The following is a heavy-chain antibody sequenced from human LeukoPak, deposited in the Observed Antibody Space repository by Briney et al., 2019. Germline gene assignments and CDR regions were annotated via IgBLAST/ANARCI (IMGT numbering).Heavy chain of an antibody. V-gene: IGHV3-21*06. CDR2: ISISRAYI. Sequence: GGSLRLSCAASGFSFNSHGMNWVRQAPGKGLEWLSSISISRAYINYADSVKGRFTISRDNAKNSLYLEMNSLRAEDTAVYYCARDARNVYRILEWSIDAFDLWGRGTQVTVSS. J-gene: IGHJ3*01. CDR3: ARDARNVYRILEWSIDAFDL. CDR1: GFSFNSHG. D-gene: IGHD3-3*01.